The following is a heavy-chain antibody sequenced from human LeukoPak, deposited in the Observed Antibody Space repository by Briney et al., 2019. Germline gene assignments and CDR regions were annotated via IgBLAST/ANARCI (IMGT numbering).Heavy chain of an antibody. Sequence: ASVKVSCKASGYTFTGYYMHWVRQAPGQGLEWMGWINPNSGGTNYAQKFQGRVTMTRGTSIRTAYMELSRLRSDDTAVYYCARVPPYYGSPFDYWGQGTLVTVSS. V-gene: IGHV1-2*02. CDR1: GYTFTGYY. CDR3: ARVPPYYGSPFDY. J-gene: IGHJ4*02. D-gene: IGHD3-10*01. CDR2: INPNSGGT.